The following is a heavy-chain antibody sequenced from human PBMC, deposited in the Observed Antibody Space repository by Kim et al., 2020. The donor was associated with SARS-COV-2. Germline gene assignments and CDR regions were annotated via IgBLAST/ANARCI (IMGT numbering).Heavy chain of an antibody. D-gene: IGHD3-10*01. CDR3: ARGNRITMVRGVTSYFQH. Sequence: KSRVTISVDTSKNQFSLKLSSVTAADTAVYYCARGNRITMVRGVTSYFQHWGQGTLVTVSS. V-gene: IGHV4-34*01. J-gene: IGHJ1*01.